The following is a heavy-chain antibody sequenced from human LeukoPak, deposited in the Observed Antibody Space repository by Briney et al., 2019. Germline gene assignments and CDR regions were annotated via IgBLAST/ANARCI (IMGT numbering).Heavy chain of an antibody. CDR2: IIPIFGTA. Sequence: GASVKVSCKAPGGTFSSYAISWVRQAPGQGLEWMGGIIPIFGTANYAQKFQGRVTMTEDTSTDTAYMELSSLRSEDTAVYYCATSYYDILTGYRPLAYWGQGTLVTVSS. J-gene: IGHJ4*02. V-gene: IGHV1-69*06. CDR1: GGTFSSYA. CDR3: ATSYYDILTGYRPLAY. D-gene: IGHD3-9*01.